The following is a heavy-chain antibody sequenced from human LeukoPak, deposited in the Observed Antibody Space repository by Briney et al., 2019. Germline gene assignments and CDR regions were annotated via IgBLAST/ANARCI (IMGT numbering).Heavy chain of an antibody. D-gene: IGHD1-26*01. CDR2: INWNGGST. CDR1: GFTFDDYG. CDR3: ARGNSGSYSQDWFDP. Sequence: GGSLRLPCAASGFTFDDYGMSWVRQAPGKGLEWVSGINWNGGSTGYADSVKGRFTISRDNAKNSLYLQMNSLGDDDMALYYCARGNSGSYSQDWFDPWGQGTLVTVSS. V-gene: IGHV3-20*04. J-gene: IGHJ5*02.